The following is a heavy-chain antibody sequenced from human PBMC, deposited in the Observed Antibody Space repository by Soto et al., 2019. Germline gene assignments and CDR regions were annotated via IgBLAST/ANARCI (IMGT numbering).Heavy chain of an antibody. CDR1: GGSFSGYY. D-gene: IGHD1-20*01. Sequence: QVQLQQWGAGLLKPSETLSLTCAVYGGSFSGYYWSWIRQPPGKVLEWIGEINHSGSTNYNPSLKSRVTISVDTSKNQFSLKLSSVTAADTAVYYCARRKRGITGTPLDYWGQGTLVTVSS. CDR3: ARRKRGITGTPLDY. J-gene: IGHJ4*02. V-gene: IGHV4-34*01. CDR2: INHSGST.